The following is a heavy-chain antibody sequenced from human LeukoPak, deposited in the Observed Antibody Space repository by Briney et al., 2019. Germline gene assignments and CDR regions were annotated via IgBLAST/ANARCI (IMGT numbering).Heavy chain of an antibody. CDR1: GYSISSGYY. Sequence: SETLSLTCAVSGYSISSGYYWGWIRQPPGKGLEGIGSIYHSGSTYYNPSLKSRVTISVGKSKNQFSLKMSSVSAADTAVYYCARRWDGKTFDYWGQGTLVTVSS. V-gene: IGHV4-38-2*01. D-gene: IGHD1-26*01. CDR3: ARRWDGKTFDY. CDR2: IYHSGST. J-gene: IGHJ4*02.